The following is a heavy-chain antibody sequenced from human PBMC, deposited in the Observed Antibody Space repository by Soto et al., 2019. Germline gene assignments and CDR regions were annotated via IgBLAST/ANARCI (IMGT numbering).Heavy chain of an antibody. Sequence: GGSLRLSCAASGFTFSSYAVSWVRQAPGKGPEWISSISGSGSTIYYADSVKGRFTISRDNSKNTLYLQMSSLRAEDTAVYYCAKVFYYYDSSGYYYFDYWGQGTLVTVSS. D-gene: IGHD3-22*01. CDR2: ISGSGSTI. CDR3: AKVFYYYDSSGYYYFDY. J-gene: IGHJ4*02. CDR1: GFTFSSYA. V-gene: IGHV3-23*01.